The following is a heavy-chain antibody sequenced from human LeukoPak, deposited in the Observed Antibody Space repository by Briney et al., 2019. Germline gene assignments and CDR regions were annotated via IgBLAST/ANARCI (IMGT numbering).Heavy chain of an antibody. Sequence: SETLSLTCTVSGYSISSGYYWGWIRQPPGKGLEWIGSIYHSGSTYYNPSLKSRVTISVDTSKNQFSLKLSSVTAADTAVYYCARAFRGAGDGERYYFDYWGQGTLVTVSS. CDR2: IYHSGST. CDR3: ARAFRGAGDGERYYFDY. CDR1: GYSISSGYY. D-gene: IGHD3-10*01. V-gene: IGHV4-38-2*02. J-gene: IGHJ4*02.